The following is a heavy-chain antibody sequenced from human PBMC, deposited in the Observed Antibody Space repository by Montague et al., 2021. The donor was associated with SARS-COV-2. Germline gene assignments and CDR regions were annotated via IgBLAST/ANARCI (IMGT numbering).Heavy chain of an antibody. CDR3: ARASGKKTIFGVVISYLDY. CDR2: IYYSGSS. CDR1: GGPISSGGYY. D-gene: IGHD3-3*01. J-gene: IGHJ4*02. V-gene: IGHV4-31*03. Sequence: TLSLTRTVSGGPISSGGYYWIWIRQHPGKGLEWIGYIYYSGSSYYXPSRKSRVTISVDTSKNQFSLKLRSVTAADTAVYYWARASGKKTIFGVVISYLDYWGQGTLVTVSS.